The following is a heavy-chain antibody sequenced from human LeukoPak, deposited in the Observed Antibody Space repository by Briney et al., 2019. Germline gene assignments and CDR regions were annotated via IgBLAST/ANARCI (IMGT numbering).Heavy chain of an antibody. D-gene: IGHD6-13*01. J-gene: IGHJ4*02. Sequence: SEILSLTCTVSGGSISSYYWSWIRQPPGKGLEWIGYIYYSGSTNYNPSLKSRVTISVDTSKNQFSLKLSSVTAADTAVYYCARALYSGNDYWGQGTLVTVSS. CDR1: GGSISSYY. V-gene: IGHV4-59*01. CDR3: ARALYSGNDY. CDR2: IYYSGST.